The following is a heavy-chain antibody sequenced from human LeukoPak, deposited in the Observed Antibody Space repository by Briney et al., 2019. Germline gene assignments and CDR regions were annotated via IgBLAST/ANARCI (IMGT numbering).Heavy chain of an antibody. Sequence: ASVKVSCKASGYTFTSYDINWVRQATGQGVEWMGWMNPNGGNTGYAQKFQGRVTMTRNTSISTAYMELSSLRSEDTAVDYCARERYYGSGSYYNNYGMDVWGQGTTVTVSS. V-gene: IGHV1-8*01. CDR1: GYTFTSYD. J-gene: IGHJ6*02. D-gene: IGHD3-10*01. CDR3: ARERYYGSGSYYNNYGMDV. CDR2: MNPNGGNT.